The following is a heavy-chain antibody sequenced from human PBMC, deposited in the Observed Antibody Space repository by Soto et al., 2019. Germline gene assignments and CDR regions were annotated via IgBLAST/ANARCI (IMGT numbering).Heavy chain of an antibody. CDR1: GFTFSSYW. J-gene: IGHJ4*02. V-gene: IGHV3-7*01. CDR3: AKASIAVAYRFDY. D-gene: IGHD6-19*01. CDR2: IKQDGSEK. Sequence: GGSLRLSCAASGFTFSSYWMSWVRQAPGKGLEWVANIKQDGSEKYYVDSVKGRFTISRDNAKNSLYLQMNSLRAEDTAVYYCAKASIAVAYRFDYWGQGTLVTVSS.